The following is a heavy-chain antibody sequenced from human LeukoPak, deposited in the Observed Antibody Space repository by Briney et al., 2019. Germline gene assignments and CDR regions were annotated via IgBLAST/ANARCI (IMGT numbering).Heavy chain of an antibody. D-gene: IGHD1-26*01. CDR2: IFYSGNT. CDR1: GDSISNHY. V-gene: IGHV4-59*11. Sequence: SETLSLTCTVSGDSISNHYWSWIRQPPGKGLVWIGYIFYSGNTHYNPSLKSRVAMSVDTSKNQFSLRLSSVTPADTAVYYCARDRGEGIVGTFDYWGQGTLVTVSS. J-gene: IGHJ4*02. CDR3: ARDRGEGIVGTFDY.